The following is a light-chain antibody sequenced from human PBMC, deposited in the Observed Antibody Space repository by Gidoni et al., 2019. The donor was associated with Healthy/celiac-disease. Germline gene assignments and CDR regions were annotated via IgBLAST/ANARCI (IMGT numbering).Light chain of an antibody. J-gene: IGLJ2*01. Sequence: QSVLTQPPSVSGAPGQRVTISGTGSSSNIGAGYDVPWYQQLPGTAPKLLIYGDSNRPSGVPDRFSGSKSGTSASLAITGLQAEDEADYYCQSYDSSLDVVFGGGTKLTVL. CDR1: SSNIGAGYD. CDR2: GDS. V-gene: IGLV1-40*01. CDR3: QSYDSSLDVV.